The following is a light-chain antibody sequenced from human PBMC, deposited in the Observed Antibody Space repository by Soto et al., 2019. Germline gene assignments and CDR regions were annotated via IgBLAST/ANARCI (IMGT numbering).Light chain of an antibody. CDR1: SSDVGGYNY. CDR2: DVS. J-gene: IGLJ3*02. V-gene: IGLV2-11*01. CDR3: CSYAGSYPWV. Sequence: QSVLTQPRSVSGSPGQSVTISCTGTSSDVGGYNYVSWYQQHPGKAPKLMIYDVSKRPSGVPDRFSGSKSGNTASLTISGHQAEDEADYYCCSYAGSYPWVFGGGTKLTVL.